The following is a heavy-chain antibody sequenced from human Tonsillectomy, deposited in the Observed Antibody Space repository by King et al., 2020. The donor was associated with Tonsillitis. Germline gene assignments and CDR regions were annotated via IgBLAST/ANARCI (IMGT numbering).Heavy chain of an antibody. CDR2: INPNSGGT. Sequence: VQLVESGAEVKKPGASVKVSCKASGYTFTGYYMHWVRQAPGQGLEWMGWINPNSGGTNYAQKFQGRVTMTRETSISTASMELGRLRSDDTAVYYCARGSTVTTVMGWDWFDPWGQGTLVTVSS. V-gene: IGHV1-2*02. J-gene: IGHJ5*02. CDR1: GYTFTGYY. CDR3: ARGSTVTTVMGWDWFDP. D-gene: IGHD4-17*01.